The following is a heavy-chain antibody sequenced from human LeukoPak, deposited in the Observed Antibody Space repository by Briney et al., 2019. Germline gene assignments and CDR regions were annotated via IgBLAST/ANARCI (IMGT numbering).Heavy chain of an antibody. CDR3: ARDGRKPPHHFDY. J-gene: IGHJ4*02. V-gene: IGHV4-59*01. CDR2: IYYSGST. Sequence: EALSLTCTDSGGSISCYHWIWIRQPPGKGLASIGYIYYSGSTYYNPSLTRRITILIDTSKNHFSLKLRSVTAADTAVYYCARDGRKPPHHFDYWGQGTLVTVSS. CDR1: GGSISCYH.